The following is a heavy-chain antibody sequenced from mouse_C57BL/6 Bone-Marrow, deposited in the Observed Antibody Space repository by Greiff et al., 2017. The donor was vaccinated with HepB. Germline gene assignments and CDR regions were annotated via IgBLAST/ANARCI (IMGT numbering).Heavy chain of an antibody. CDR3: QYYAMDY. CDR2: IWDDGST. V-gene: IGHV2-3*01. J-gene: IGHJ4*01. Sequence: VQLQESGPGLVAPSQSLSITCTVSGFSLTSYGVSWVRQPPGKGLEWLGVIWDDGSTNYHSAIISRLSISKDNSKSHVILKLNSLQTDDTATYYCQYYAMDYWGQGTSVTVSS. CDR1: GFSLTSYG.